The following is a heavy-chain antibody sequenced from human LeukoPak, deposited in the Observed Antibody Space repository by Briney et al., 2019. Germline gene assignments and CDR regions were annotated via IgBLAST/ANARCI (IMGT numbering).Heavy chain of an antibody. CDR3: ATTYYYGSGSYYNSYYFDY. D-gene: IGHD3-10*01. Sequence: ASVKVSCKASGYTFTSYGISWVRQAPGQGLEWMGWISAYNGNTIYAQKLQGRVTMTTDTSTSTAYMELRSLRSDDTAVYYCATTYYYGSGSYYNSYYFDYWGQETPVTVSS. J-gene: IGHJ4*02. CDR1: GYTFTSYG. CDR2: ISAYNGNT. V-gene: IGHV1-18*01.